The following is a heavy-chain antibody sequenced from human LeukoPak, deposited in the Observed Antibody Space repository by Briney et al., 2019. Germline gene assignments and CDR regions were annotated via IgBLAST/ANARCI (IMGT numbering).Heavy chain of an antibody. CDR3: ARVRCSSAACNFAAMDV. CDR1: GFTFSSYA. D-gene: IGHD2-2*01. J-gene: IGHJ6*02. Sequence: GRSLRLFCATSGFTFSSYAMHWVRQAPGKGLEWVAVVSYDGSNKFYADSVKGRFTISRDNSKNTLYLQMNSLRAEDTAVYFCARVRCSSAACNFAAMDVWGQGTTVTVSS. V-gene: IGHV3-30-3*01. CDR2: VSYDGSNK.